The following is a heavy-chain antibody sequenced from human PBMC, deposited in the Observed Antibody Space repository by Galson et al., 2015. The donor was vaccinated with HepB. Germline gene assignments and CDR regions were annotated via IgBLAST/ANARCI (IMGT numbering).Heavy chain of an antibody. CDR3: ARDPYSSGWYDY. Sequence: SVKVSCKASGGTFSSYAISWVRQAPGQGLEWMGGIIPIFGTANYAQKFQGRVTITADESTSTAYMELSSLRSKDTAVYNCARDPYSSGWYDYWGQGTLVTVSS. J-gene: IGHJ4*02. D-gene: IGHD6-19*01. V-gene: IGHV1-69*13. CDR2: IIPIFGTA. CDR1: GGTFSSYA.